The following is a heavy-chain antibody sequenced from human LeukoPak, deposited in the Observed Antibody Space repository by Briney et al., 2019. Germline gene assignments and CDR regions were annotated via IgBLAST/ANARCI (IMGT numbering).Heavy chain of an antibody. Sequence: PGRSLRLSCAASGFTFDDYAMHWVRQAPGKGLEWVSGISWNSGSIGYADSVKGRFTISRDNAKNSLYLQMNSLRAEDTALYYCAKAFSRWWGSGNHFPLQAFDIWGQGTMVTVSS. CDR3: AKAFSRWWGSGNHFPLQAFDI. CDR2: ISWNSGSI. V-gene: IGHV3-9*01. D-gene: IGHD3-16*01. J-gene: IGHJ3*02. CDR1: GFTFDDYA.